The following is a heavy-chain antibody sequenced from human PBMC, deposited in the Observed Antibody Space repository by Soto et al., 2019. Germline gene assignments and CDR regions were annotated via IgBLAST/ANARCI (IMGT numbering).Heavy chain of an antibody. CDR3: AKDRTVTTYSYYYGMDV. V-gene: IGHV3-23*01. J-gene: IGHJ6*02. D-gene: IGHD4-4*01. CDR1: GFTCSSDA. CDR2: MSGSGGST. Sequence: PGGSLRLSCAASGFTCSSDAMSWGRQAPGEGMEWVSAMSGSGGSTYYADSVKGRFTISRDNSKNKLYLQMNSLRAEDPAVYYCAKDRTVTTYSYYYGMDVWGQGTTVTVSS.